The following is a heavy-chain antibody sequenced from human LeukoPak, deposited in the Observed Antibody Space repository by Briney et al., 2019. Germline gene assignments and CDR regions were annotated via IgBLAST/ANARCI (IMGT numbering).Heavy chain of an antibody. V-gene: IGHV4-59*01. J-gene: IGHJ3*02. CDR1: GGSISSYY. CDR2: IYYTGST. Sequence: SETLSLTCTVSGGSISSYYWSWIRQPPGKGLEWIGYIYYTGSTNYNPSLKSRGTISVDTSKNQFSLKLSSVTAADTAVYYCARGLLPDALDIWGQGTMVTVSS. CDR3: ARGLLPDALDI. D-gene: IGHD2-15*01.